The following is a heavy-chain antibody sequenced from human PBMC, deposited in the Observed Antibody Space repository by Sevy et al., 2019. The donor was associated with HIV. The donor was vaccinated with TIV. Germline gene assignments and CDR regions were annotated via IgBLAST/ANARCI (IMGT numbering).Heavy chain of an antibody. D-gene: IGHD6-6*01. CDR1: GFTFSSFA. CDR3: ERPSPRIAPSSAAFLDS. CDR2: INGRGGST. V-gene: IGHV3-23*01. J-gene: IGHJ5*01. Sequence: GGSLRLSCAASGFASGFTFSSFAMSWVRQLPGKGLEWVSTINGRGGSTYYADSVKGRFTLSRDNSNNALFLQMDSLTPEDTALYYCERPSPRIAPSSAAFLDSWGHGTLVTVSS.